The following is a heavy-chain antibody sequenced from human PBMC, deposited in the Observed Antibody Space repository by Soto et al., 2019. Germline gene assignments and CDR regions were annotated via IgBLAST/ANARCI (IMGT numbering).Heavy chain of an antibody. CDR3: ARGFGDFWESIAAAGSDQKYYYYYYMDV. D-gene: IGHD6-13*01. V-gene: IGHV4-34*01. CDR1: GGSFSGYY. J-gene: IGHJ6*03. Sequence: SETLSLTCAVYGGSFSGYYWSWIRQPPGKGLEWIGEINHSGSTNYNPSLKSRVTISVDTSKNQFSLKLSSVTAADTAVYYCARGFGDFWESIAAAGSDQKYYYYYYMDVWGKGTTVTVSS. CDR2: INHSGST.